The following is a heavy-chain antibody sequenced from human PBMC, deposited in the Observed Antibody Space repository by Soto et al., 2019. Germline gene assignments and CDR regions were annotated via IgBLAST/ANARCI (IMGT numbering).Heavy chain of an antibody. Sequence: GGSLRLSCAASGFTFSSYAMSWVRQAPGKGLEWVSAISGSGGSTYYADSVKGRLTISRDNSKNTLYLQMNSLRAEDTAVYYCAKDKEGWDIVVVLFDYWGQGTLVTVSS. CDR2: ISGSGGST. J-gene: IGHJ4*02. D-gene: IGHD2-15*01. CDR3: AKDKEGWDIVVVLFDY. V-gene: IGHV3-23*01. CDR1: GFTFSSYA.